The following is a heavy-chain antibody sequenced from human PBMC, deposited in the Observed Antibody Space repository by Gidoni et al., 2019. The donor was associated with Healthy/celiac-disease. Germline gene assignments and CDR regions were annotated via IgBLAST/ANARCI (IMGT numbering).Heavy chain of an antibody. J-gene: IGHJ4*02. Sequence: QVQLQESGPALVKPSQTLSLTCPVSGGSISSGGYYWSWVRQHPGKGLEWIGYIYYSGSTYYNPSRKSRVTISVDTSKNQFSLKLSSVTAADTAVYYCAREEWPTSFDYWGQGTLVTVSS. D-gene: IGHD3-3*01. CDR3: AREEWPTSFDY. V-gene: IGHV4-31*03. CDR1: GGSISSGGYY. CDR2: IYYSGST.